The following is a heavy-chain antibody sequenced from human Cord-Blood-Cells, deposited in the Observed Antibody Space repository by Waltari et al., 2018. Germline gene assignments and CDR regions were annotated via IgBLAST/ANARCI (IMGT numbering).Heavy chain of an antibody. Sequence: QVQLQESGPGLVKPSGTLSLTCAVSGGSISSSNWWSWVRKPPGKGLEWIGEIDHSGSTNYNPSLSSRVTISVDKSKNQFSLKLSSVTAADTAVYYCARDSGTRDLRRGYWYFDLWGRGTLVTVSS. CDR3: ARDSGTRDLRRGYWYFDL. CDR2: IDHSGST. V-gene: IGHV4-4*02. J-gene: IGHJ2*01. D-gene: IGHD3-10*01. CDR1: GGSISSSNW.